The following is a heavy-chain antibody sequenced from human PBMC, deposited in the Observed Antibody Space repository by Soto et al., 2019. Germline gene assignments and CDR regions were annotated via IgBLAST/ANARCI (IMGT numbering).Heavy chain of an antibody. CDR1: GFIFSSYG. CDR2: ISYDGSNT. Sequence: QVQLVESGGGVVQPGRSLRLSCAASGFIFSSYGMHWVRQAPGKGLEWVAVISYDGSNTDYADSVKGRFTISRDNSKNPLYLQMNSLRAADTAVYFCADAQRLAPKGYWGEGTMVTVSS. D-gene: IGHD6-25*01. J-gene: IGHJ4*02. V-gene: IGHV3-30*03. CDR3: ADAQRLAPKGY.